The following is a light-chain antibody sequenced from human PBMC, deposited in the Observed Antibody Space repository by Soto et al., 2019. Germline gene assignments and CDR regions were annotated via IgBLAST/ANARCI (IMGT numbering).Light chain of an antibody. J-gene: IGLJ1*01. CDR2: RNN. CDR1: SSNIGSNY. V-gene: IGLV1-47*01. CDR3: ATWDASLSNYV. Sequence: QSVLTQPPSASGTPGQRVTISCSGSSSNIGSNYVYWYQHLTGTAPKLLIYRNNQRPSGVPDRFSGSKSGTSASLAISGLRSEEEADYYCATWDASLSNYVFGTVTKVTVL.